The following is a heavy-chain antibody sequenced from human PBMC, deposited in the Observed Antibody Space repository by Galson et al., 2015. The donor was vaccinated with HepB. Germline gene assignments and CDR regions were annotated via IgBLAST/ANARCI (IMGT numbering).Heavy chain of an antibody. CDR3: VKESGIPQYGAYFDY. V-gene: IGHV3-30*18. D-gene: IGHD4/OR15-4a*01. CDR1: GFTFSSYG. CDR2: ISSDGGTQ. J-gene: IGHJ4*02. Sequence: SLRLSCAASGFTFSSYGMHWVHQPPGRGLQWVAVISSDGGTQYYADSVKGRFTISRDTSKNMLHLQMNSLRPEDTAVYYCVKESGIPQYGAYFDYWGQGALVTVSS.